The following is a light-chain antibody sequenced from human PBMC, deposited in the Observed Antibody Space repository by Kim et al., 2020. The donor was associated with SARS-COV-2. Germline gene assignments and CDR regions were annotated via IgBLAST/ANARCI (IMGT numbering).Light chain of an antibody. V-gene: IGLV2-11*01. CDR1: SSDVGGYNS. CDR2: DVT. CDR3: CSYAGAYTWL. J-gene: IGLJ3*02. Sequence: GQSVTISCTGSSSDVGGYNSISWYQHHPGKAPKLVIHDVTERPSGVPDRFSGSKSGNTASLTISGLQAEDEADYFCCSYAGAYTWLFGGGTQLTVL.